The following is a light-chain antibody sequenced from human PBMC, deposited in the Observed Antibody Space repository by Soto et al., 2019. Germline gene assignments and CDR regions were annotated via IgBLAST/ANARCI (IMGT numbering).Light chain of an antibody. V-gene: IGKV3-11*01. Sequence: EIVLTQSPATLSLSPGERATLSCRASQSVRSYLAWYRQKPGQAPRLLIYDASNRATGIPARFSGSGSGTDFTLTISSLEPEDFAVYYCQQRSNWPLLTLGGGTKVDIK. CDR3: QQRSNWPLLT. CDR2: DAS. J-gene: IGKJ4*01. CDR1: QSVRSY.